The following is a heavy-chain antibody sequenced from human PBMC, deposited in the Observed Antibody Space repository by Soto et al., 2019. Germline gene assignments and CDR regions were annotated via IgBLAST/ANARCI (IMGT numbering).Heavy chain of an antibody. J-gene: IGHJ4*02. D-gene: IGHD2-15*01. CDR1: GFTFSGSA. CDR2: IRSNGNTI. Sequence: PGGSLSLSCAASGFTFSGSAMHWVRQASGKGLEWVGRIRSNGNTIYYADSVKGRFTVSRDNAKNLLYLQMNSLRAEDTAVYYCAASAVVAAHYWGQGALVTVSS. V-gene: IGHV3-48*04. CDR3: AASAVVAAHY.